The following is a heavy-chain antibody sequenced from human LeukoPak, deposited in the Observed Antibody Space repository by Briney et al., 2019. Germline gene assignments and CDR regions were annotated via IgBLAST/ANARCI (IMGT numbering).Heavy chain of an antibody. D-gene: IGHD2-15*01. V-gene: IGHV4-39*01. J-gene: IGHJ1*01. Sequence: PSETLSLTCTVSGGSISSSSYYWGWIRQPPGKGLEWIGSIYYSGSTYYNPSLKSRVTISVDTSKNQSSLKLSSVTAADTAVYYCARLVVVAATEYFQRWGQGTLVTVSS. CDR1: GGSISSSSYY. CDR2: IYYSGST. CDR3: ARLVVVAATEYFQR.